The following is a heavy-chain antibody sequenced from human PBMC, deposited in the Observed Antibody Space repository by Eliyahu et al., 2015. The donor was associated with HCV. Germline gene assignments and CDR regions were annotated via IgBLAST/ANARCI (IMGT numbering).Heavy chain of an antibody. D-gene: IGHD3-10*01. V-gene: IGHV1-18*04. J-gene: IGHJ4*02. CDR1: GYTFTNYG. Sequence: QVQLVQSGAEVKKPGASVKVSCRTSGYTFTNYGISWVRQAPGRGLEWMGWISSYNGNTNYAQKLQGRVTMTTDTSTSTVYMELRSLRSDDTAVFYCARDDGWGSHYNIYSFWGQGTLVTVSS. CDR2: ISSYNGNT. CDR3: ARDDGWGSHYNIYSF.